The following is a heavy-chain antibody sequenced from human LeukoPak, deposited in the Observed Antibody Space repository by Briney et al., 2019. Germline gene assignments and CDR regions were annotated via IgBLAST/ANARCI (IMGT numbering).Heavy chain of an antibody. D-gene: IGHD1-26*01. CDR1: GFTFSGHS. CDR3: AKGVSDYSGSFSAY. J-gene: IGHJ4*02. CDR2: ISGSGRST. V-gene: IGHV3-23*01. Sequence: GGSLRLSCVVSGFTFSGHSMNWVRQTPGKGLEWVSAISGSGRSTFYADSVKGRFTISRDNSKNTLYLQMNSLRAEDTAVYYCAKGVSDYSGSFSAYWGQGTLVTVSS.